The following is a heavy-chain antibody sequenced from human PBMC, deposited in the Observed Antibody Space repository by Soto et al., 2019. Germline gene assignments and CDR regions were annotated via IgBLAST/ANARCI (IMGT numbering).Heavy chain of an antibody. D-gene: IGHD3-3*01. CDR2: VYSSGGT. J-gene: IGHJ5*02. CDR3: ARGQRFSDWFDP. CDR1: GGSMSSYY. V-gene: IGHV4-4*07. Sequence: PSETLSLTXTVSGGSMSSYYWTWIRQPAGKGLEWIGRVYSSGGTHYNPSLKSRVTISLDTSKNQFSLRLLSVTDADTAVYYCARGQRFSDWFDPWGQGTLVTVSS.